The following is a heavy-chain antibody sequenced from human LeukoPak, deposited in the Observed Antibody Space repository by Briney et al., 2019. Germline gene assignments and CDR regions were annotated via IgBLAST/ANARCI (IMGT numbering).Heavy chain of an antibody. CDR3: ARASKYSSSSWWFDP. CDR1: GGSISSGGYY. D-gene: IGHD6-6*01. Sequence: PSETLSLTCTVSGGSISSGGYYWSWIRQPPGKGLEWIGYIYHSGSTYYNPSLKSRVTISVDRSKNQFSLKLSSVTAADTAVYYCARASKYSSSSWWFDPWGQGTLVTVSS. J-gene: IGHJ5*02. V-gene: IGHV4-30-2*01. CDR2: IYHSGST.